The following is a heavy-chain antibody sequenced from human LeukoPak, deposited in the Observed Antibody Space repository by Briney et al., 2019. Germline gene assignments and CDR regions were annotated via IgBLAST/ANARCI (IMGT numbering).Heavy chain of an antibody. V-gene: IGHV3-23*01. CDR3: ARGGLGSAFDN. D-gene: IGHD6-19*01. J-gene: IGHJ4*02. CDR1: GFTFSSYA. CDR2: ISGSGGST. Sequence: GGSLRLSCAASGFTFSSYALSWVRQAPGKGLECVSAISGSGGSTYSADSLKGRFTISRDNSKNTPYLQINSLRADDTAVFYCARGGLGSAFDNWGQGTLVAVSS.